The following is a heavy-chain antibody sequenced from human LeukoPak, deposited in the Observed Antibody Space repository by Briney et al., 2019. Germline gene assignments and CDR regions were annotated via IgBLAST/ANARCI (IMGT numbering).Heavy chain of an antibody. J-gene: IGHJ6*03. CDR2: IRYDGSNK. Sequence: PGGSLRLSCAASGFTFSSYGMHWVRQVPGKGLEWVAFIRYDGSNKYYADSVKGRFTISRDNSKNTLYLQMNSLRAEDTAVYYCAKDGGGSYYSYYYYMDVWGKGTTVTVSS. V-gene: IGHV3-30*02. D-gene: IGHD1-26*01. CDR3: AKDGGGSYYSYYYYMDV. CDR1: GFTFSSYG.